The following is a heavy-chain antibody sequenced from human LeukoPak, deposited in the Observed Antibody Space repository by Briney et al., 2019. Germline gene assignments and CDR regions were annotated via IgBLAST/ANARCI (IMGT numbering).Heavy chain of an antibody. D-gene: IGHD6-25*01. CDR2: ISGSGGST. Sequence: GGTLRLSCAASGFTFSSAGMTWVRQAPGKGLEWVSTISGSGGSTYYADSVKGRFTISRDNSKNTLYLQMNSLRAADTAVYYCAREITSIGYYYYYYMDVWGKGTTVTISS. CDR3: AREITSIGYYYYYYMDV. CDR1: GFTFSSAG. V-gene: IGHV3-23*01. J-gene: IGHJ6*03.